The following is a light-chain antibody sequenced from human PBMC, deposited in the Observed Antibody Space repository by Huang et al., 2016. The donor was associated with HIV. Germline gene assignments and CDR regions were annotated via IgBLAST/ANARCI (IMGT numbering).Light chain of an antibody. V-gene: IGKV1-39*01. CDR2: AAS. J-gene: IGKJ1*01. CDR3: QQSYSSPPT. CDR1: QSISFY. Sequence: DIQMIQSPSSLSASIGDRVTITCRASQSISFYLTWYNQKPGKPPKVLIYAASIVQICVPSRFSASGSWTDFTLTITNLQPDDIATYYCQQSYSSPPTFGQGSKVEIK.